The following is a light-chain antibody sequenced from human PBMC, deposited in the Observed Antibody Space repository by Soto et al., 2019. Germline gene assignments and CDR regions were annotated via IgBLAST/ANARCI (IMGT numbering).Light chain of an antibody. Sequence: QLVLTQSPSASASLGASVKLTCTLSSGHSNYAIAWHQQRPEKGPRYLMKLNSDGSHSKGDGIPDRFSGSISGAERYLTISSLQSEDEADYYCQTLGTGIQVFGGGTKLTVL. CDR3: QTLGTGIQV. CDR1: SGHSNYA. J-gene: IGLJ2*01. CDR2: LNSDGSH. V-gene: IGLV4-69*01.